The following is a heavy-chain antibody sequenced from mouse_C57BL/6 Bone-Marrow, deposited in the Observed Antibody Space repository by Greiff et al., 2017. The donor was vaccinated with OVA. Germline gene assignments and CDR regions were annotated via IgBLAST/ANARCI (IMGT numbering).Heavy chain of an antibody. CDR3: ARARSTTAEGFDY. J-gene: IGHJ2*01. V-gene: IGHV3-6*01. Sequence: EVQLQESGPGLVKPSQSLSLTCSVTGYSITSGYFWYWIRQSPGNILGWTGFISYDGSNNYNPSLKNRIFITRDTSKNQICLKLDYVTTEDTATYDCARARSTTAEGFDYWGQGTTLTVSS. CDR2: ISYDGSN. D-gene: IGHD1-2*01. CDR1: GYSITSGYF.